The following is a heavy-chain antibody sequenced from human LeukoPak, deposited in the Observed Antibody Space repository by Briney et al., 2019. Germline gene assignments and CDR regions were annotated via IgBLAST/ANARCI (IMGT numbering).Heavy chain of an antibody. J-gene: IGHJ4*02. Sequence: GGSLRLSCAASGFTFSSYAMSWVRQAPGKGLEWVSAISGSGGSTYYADSVKGRLTISRDNSKNTLYLQMNSLRAEDTAVYYCAKAYSSGWYLGFDYWGQGTLVTVSS. CDR3: AKAYSSGWYLGFDY. D-gene: IGHD6-19*01. CDR2: ISGSGGST. V-gene: IGHV3-23*01. CDR1: GFTFSSYA.